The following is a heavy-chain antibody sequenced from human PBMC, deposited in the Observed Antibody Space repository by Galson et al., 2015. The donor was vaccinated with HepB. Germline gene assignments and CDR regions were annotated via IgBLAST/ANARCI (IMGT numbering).Heavy chain of an antibody. V-gene: IGHV1-18*01. D-gene: IGHD3-10*01. J-gene: IGHJ4*02. CDR1: GYSFSSYG. CDR3: ARDDGEVSSEFDY. CDR2: TSPYNGKT. Sequence: SVKVSCKASGYSFSSYGIAWVRQAPGQGLEWMGWTSPYNGKTSYSQKVQGRVAMTTDTSTSTAYMELRSLRSDDTAVYYCARDDGEVSSEFDYWGQGTLVTVSS.